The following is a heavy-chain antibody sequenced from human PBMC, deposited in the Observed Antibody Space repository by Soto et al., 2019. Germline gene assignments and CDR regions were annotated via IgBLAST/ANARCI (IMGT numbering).Heavy chain of an antibody. Sequence: PSETLSLTCTVSGGSIVSGDYYFICMGQAPGNGLELIGYIYYSGSTYYNPSLKSRVTISVDTSKNQFSLKLSSVTAADTAVYYCARDLRRGGIYYYYYYGMDVWGQGTTVTVSS. J-gene: IGHJ6*02. D-gene: IGHD2-15*01. V-gene: IGHV4-30-4*01. CDR3: ARDLRRGGIYYYYYYGMDV. CDR1: GGSIVSGDYY. CDR2: IYYSGST.